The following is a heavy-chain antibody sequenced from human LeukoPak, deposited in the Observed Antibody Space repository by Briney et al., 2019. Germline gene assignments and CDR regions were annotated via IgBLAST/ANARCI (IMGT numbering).Heavy chain of an antibody. D-gene: IGHD2-15*01. J-gene: IGHJ3*02. CDR3: ARGLRDSAAFDI. V-gene: IGHV4-34*01. Sequence: SETLSLTCAVYGGSFSGYYWSWIRQPPGKGLEWIGEINHSGSTNYNPSLKSRVTISVDTSKNQFSLKLSSVTAADTAVYYCARGLRDSAAFDIWGQGTMVTVSS. CDR2: INHSGST. CDR1: GGSFSGYY.